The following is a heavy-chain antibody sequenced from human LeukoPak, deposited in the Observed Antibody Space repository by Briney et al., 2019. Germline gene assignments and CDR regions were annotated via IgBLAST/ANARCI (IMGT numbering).Heavy chain of an antibody. Sequence: SETLSLTCTVSGASISGHYLTRIRHAPGKGLEWVGYISYIGSTNYNPSLKSRVTISVDTSKNLFSLKLRSVTAADTAVYYCARDQISINALDMWGQGTMVTVSS. J-gene: IGHJ3*02. CDR3: ARDQISINALDM. D-gene: IGHD1-14*01. V-gene: IGHV4-59*11. CDR1: GASISGHY. CDR2: ISYIGST.